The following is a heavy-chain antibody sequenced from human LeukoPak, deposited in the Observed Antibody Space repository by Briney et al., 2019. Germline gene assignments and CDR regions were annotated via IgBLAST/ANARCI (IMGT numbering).Heavy chain of an antibody. Sequence: SETLSLTCTVSGGSISSSSYYWGWIRQPPGKGLEWIGSIYYSGSTYYNPSLKSRVTISVDTSKNQFSLKLSSVTAADTAVYYCARDRYMDVWGKGTTVTISS. CDR1: GGSISSSSYY. CDR2: IYYSGST. CDR3: ARDRYMDV. J-gene: IGHJ6*03. V-gene: IGHV4-39*07.